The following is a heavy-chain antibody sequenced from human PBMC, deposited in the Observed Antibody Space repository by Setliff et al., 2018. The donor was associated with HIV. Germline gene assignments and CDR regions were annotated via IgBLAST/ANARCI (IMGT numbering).Heavy chain of an antibody. J-gene: IGHJ4*02. CDR2: IIPIARAP. CDR3: ARGPLYGYDRGYFDY. Sequence: SVKVSCKASGGIFNTYGMNWVRQAPGQGLEWMGGIIPIARAPNYAQKFQDRVAITADESTTTVYMEVRSLKSEDTALYYCARGPLYGYDRGYFDYWGQGTLVTVSS. V-gene: IGHV1-69*13. CDR1: GGIFNTYG. D-gene: IGHD5-12*01.